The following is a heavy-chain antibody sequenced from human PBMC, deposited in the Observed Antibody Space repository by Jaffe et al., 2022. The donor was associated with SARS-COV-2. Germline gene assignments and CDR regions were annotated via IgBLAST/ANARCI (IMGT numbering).Heavy chain of an antibody. J-gene: IGHJ5*02. CDR3: AREVWMEGYCSGGSCPGFDP. CDR2: INSDGSST. V-gene: IGHV3-74*01. Sequence: EVQLVESGGGLVQPGGSLRLSCAASGFTFSSYWMHWVRQAPGKGLVWVSRINSDGSSTSYADSVKGRFTISRDNAKNTLYLQMNSLRAEDTAVYYCAREVWMEGYCSGGSCPGFDPWGQGTLVTVSS. D-gene: IGHD2-15*01. CDR1: GFTFSSYW.